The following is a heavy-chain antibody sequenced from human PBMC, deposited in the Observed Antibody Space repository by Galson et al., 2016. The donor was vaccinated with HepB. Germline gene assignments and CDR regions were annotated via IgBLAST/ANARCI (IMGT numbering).Heavy chain of an antibody. V-gene: IGHV4-4*07. CDR1: VGSMSSYY. Sequence: ETLSLTCNVAVGSMSSYYWTWIRQHAGKGLEWIGRIYTPGTTNYNPSLMGRVTISVHTSQNQLSRKLTSVTAADTAIYYCARGGRASFYSIHYPYGMDVWGKGTSVIVSS. CDR3: ARGGRASFYSIHYPYGMDV. D-gene: IGHD2-2*02. CDR2: IYTPGTT. J-gene: IGHJ6*04.